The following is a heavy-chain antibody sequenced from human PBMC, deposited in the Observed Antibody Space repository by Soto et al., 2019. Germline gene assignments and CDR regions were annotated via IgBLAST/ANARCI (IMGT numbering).Heavy chain of an antibody. J-gene: IGHJ6*03. V-gene: IGHV3-7*01. CDR2: IKQDGSEK. CDR1: GFTFSSYW. CDR3: ARRGLDYGYYYYYYMDV. D-gene: IGHD4-17*01. Sequence: GGSLRLSCAASGFTFSSYWMSWVRQAPGKGPEWVANIKQDGSEKYYVDSVKGRFTISRDNAKNSLYLQMNSLRAEDTAVYYCARRGLDYGYYYYYYMDVWGKGTTVTVSS.